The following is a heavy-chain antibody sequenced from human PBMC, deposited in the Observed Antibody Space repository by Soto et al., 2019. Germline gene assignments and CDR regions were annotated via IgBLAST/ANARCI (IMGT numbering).Heavy chain of an antibody. V-gene: IGHV1-69*01. CDR2: IIPIFGTT. CDR3: RSSTYDNESKEDWFDP. Sequence: QVQLVQSGAEVKKPGSSVKVSCKASRGPFSTSTISWVRQAPGQGLEWMGGIIPIFGTTNYAQKFQDRVTITADESTNAAFLELSSLRSEDTAVYYCRSSTYDNESKEDWFDPWGQGTLVTVSS. J-gene: IGHJ5*02. D-gene: IGHD2-21*01. CDR1: RGPFSTST.